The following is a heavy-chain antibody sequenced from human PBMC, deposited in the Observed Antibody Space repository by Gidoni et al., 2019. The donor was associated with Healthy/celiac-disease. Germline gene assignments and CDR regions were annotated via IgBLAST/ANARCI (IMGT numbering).Heavy chain of an antibody. CDR3: ARGWNSGSYYFNY. D-gene: IGHD1-26*01. CDR2: INHSGST. V-gene: IGHV4-34*01. Sequence: QVQLQQWGAGLLKPSETLSLTCAVYGGSFSGYYWSWIRQHPGKGLEWIGEINHSGSTNYNPSLKSRVTISVDTSKNQFSLKLSSVTAADTAVYYCARGWNSGSYYFNYWGQGTLVTVSS. CDR1: GGSFSGYY. J-gene: IGHJ4*02.